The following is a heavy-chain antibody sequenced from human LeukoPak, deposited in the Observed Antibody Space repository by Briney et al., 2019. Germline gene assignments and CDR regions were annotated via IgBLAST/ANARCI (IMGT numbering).Heavy chain of an antibody. CDR1: GGSFSGHY. J-gene: IGHJ4*02. V-gene: IGHV4-34*01. Sequence: SSETLSLTCAVYGGSFSGHYWTWIRQPPGKGLEWIGSIYYSGSTYYNPSLKSRVTISVDTSKNQFSLKLSSVTAADTAVYYCARLDSSSSGFDYWGQGTLVTVSS. D-gene: IGHD6-6*01. CDR2: IYYSGST. CDR3: ARLDSSSSGFDY.